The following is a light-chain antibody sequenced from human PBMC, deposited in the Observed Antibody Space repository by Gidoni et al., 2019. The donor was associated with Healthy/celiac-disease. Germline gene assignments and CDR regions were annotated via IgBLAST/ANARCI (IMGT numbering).Light chain of an antibody. CDR2: GAS. Sequence: EIVLTQSPGTLSLSPAERATLSCRASQSVSSSYLAWYQQKPGQAPRLLIYGASSRATGIPDRFSGSGSGTDFTLTISRLEPEDFAVYYCQQYGSSRFTFGPGTKVDIK. J-gene: IGKJ3*01. CDR3: QQYGSSRFT. V-gene: IGKV3-20*01. CDR1: QSVSSSY.